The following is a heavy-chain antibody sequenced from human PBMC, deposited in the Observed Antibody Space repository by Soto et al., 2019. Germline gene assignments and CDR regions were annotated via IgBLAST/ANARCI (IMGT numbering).Heavy chain of an antibody. CDR2: VYYSGST. V-gene: IGHV4-59*01. J-gene: IGHJ5*01. CDR1: GGSTSSYY. D-gene: IGHD7-27*01. CDR3: ARDLTRGAWFDS. Sequence: LSLTCTVSGGSTSSYYWSWVRQPPGKGLEWIGCVYYSGSTNYNPSLKSRVAISLDTSKNQFSLKLSSVTAADTAVYHCARDLTRGAWFDSWGLGTLVTVSS.